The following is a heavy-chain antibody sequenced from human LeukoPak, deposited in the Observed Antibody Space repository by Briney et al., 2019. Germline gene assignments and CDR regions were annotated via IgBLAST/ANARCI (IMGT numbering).Heavy chain of an antibody. CDR2: ISAYNGNT. Sequence: ASVKVSCKASGGTFSSYAISWVRQAPGQGLEWMGWISAYNGNTNYAQKLQGRVTMTTDTSTSTAYMELRSLRSDDTAVYYCAKSMYYYDSSGPSDYWGQGTLVTVSS. CDR3: AKSMYYYDSSGPSDY. CDR1: GGTFSSYA. J-gene: IGHJ4*02. D-gene: IGHD3-22*01. V-gene: IGHV1-18*01.